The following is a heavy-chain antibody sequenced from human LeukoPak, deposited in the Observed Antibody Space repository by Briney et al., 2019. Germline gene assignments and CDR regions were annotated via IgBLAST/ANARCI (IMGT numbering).Heavy chain of an antibody. CDR1: GGSIRGYY. V-gene: IGHV4-38-2*02. CDR2: ISHGATT. J-gene: IGHJ4*02. Sequence: SETLSLTCNVSGGSIRGYYWSWIRQPPGKGLEWIGSISHGATTYYKPSLKSRLTISIDVSKNHFSLELTSVTATDTAVYYCARGVYGSQDYWGQGTLVTVSS. CDR3: ARGVYGSQDY. D-gene: IGHD1-26*01.